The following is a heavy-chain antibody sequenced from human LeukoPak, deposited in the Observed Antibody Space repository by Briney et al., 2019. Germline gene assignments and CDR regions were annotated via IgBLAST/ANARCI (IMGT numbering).Heavy chain of an antibody. D-gene: IGHD1-26*01. CDR2: ISSSGSTI. CDR3: ARERVGDWEYFDY. J-gene: IGHJ4*02. CDR1: GFTFSDYY. V-gene: IGHV3-11*01. Sequence: PGGSLRLSCAASGFTFSDYYMSWIRQAPGKGLEWVSYISSSGSTIYYADSLKGRFTISRDNAKNSLYLQMNSLRAEDTAVYYCARERVGDWEYFDYWGQGTLVTVSS.